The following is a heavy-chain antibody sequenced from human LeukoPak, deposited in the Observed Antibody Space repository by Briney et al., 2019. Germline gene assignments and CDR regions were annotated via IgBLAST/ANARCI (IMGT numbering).Heavy chain of an antibody. CDR3: ASETLYGSGSYYPLGY. Sequence: GASVNVSCKASGYTFTGYYMHWVRQAPGQGLEWMGWINPNSGGTNYAQKFQGRVTMTRDTSISTAYMELSRLRSDDTAVYYCASETLYGSGSYYPLGYWGQGTLVTVSS. CDR2: INPNSGGT. V-gene: IGHV1-2*02. J-gene: IGHJ4*02. CDR1: GYTFTGYY. D-gene: IGHD3-10*01.